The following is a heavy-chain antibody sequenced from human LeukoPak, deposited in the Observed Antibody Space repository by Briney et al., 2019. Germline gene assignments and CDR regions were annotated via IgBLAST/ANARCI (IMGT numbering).Heavy chain of an antibody. CDR2: INPRGTST. CDR1: GYSFTSHY. Sequence: ASVKVSCKASGYSFTSHYMHWVRQAPGQGLEWMGVINPRGTSTIYAEKFQGRVTITADESTSTAYTELSSLRSEDTAVYYCASTRPSWFDPWGQGTLVTVSS. CDR3: ASTRPSWFDP. J-gene: IGHJ5*02. V-gene: IGHV1-46*01.